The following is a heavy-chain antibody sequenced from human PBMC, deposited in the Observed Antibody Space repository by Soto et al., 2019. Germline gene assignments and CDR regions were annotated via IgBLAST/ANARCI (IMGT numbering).Heavy chain of an antibody. Sequence: ASVKVSCKASGYTFTSYDINWVRQATGQGLEWMGWMNPNSGNTGYAQKFQGRVTMTTNKSISTAYMELSSLRSEDTAVYYCARGIAARHDAFDIWGQGTMVTVSS. V-gene: IGHV1-8*01. CDR1: GYTFTSYD. D-gene: IGHD6-6*01. J-gene: IGHJ3*02. CDR3: ARGIAARHDAFDI. CDR2: MNPNSGNT.